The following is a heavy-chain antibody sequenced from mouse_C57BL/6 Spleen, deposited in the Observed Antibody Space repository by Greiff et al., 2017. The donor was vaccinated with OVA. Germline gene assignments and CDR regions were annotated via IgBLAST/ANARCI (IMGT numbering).Heavy chain of an antibody. D-gene: IGHD1-1*01. CDR3: TTCYGSAHYLDY. V-gene: IGHV14-4*01. CDR1: GFNIKDDY. CDR2: IDPENGDT. J-gene: IGHJ2*01. Sequence: EVQLQQSGAELVRPGASVKLSCTASGFNIKDDYMHWVKQRPEQGLEWIGWIDPENGDTEYASKFQGKATIPADTSSNTAYLQLSSLTSEDTAVYYCTTCYGSAHYLDYGGKGTTLTVSS.